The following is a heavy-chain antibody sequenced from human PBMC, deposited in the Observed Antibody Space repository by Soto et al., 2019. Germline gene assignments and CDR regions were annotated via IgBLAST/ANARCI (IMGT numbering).Heavy chain of an antibody. Sequence: QVQLQQWGAGLLKPSETLSLTCAVYGGSFSGYYWSWIRQPPGKGLEWIGEINHSGSTNYNPSLRSRVTISVDTSKNQFSLKLSSVTAADTAVYYCARAPTNSIVVVPADSSGSGYYYYGMDVWGQGTTVTVSS. D-gene: IGHD2-2*01. CDR1: GGSFSGYY. J-gene: IGHJ6*02. CDR2: INHSGST. CDR3: ARAPTNSIVVVPADSSGSGYYYYGMDV. V-gene: IGHV4-34*01.